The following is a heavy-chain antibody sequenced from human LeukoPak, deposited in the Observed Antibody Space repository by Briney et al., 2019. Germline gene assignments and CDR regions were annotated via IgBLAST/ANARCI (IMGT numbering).Heavy chain of an antibody. CDR1: GGSFSGYY. Sequence: PSETLSLTCAVYGGSFSGYYWSWIRQPPGKGLEWIGEINHSGSTNYNPSLKSRVTISVDTSKNQFSLKLSSVTAADTAVYYCARNSIVTYYYYGMDVWGQGTTVTVSS. CDR2: INHSGST. D-gene: IGHD2/OR15-2a*01. J-gene: IGHJ6*02. CDR3: ARNSIVTYYYYGMDV. V-gene: IGHV4-34*01.